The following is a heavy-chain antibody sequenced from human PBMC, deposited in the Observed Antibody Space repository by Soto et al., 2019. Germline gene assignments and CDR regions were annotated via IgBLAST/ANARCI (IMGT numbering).Heavy chain of an antibody. V-gene: IGHV4-30-2*01. CDR2: MYHSGTF. D-gene: IGHD3-10*01. J-gene: IGHJ5*02. CDR1: GGSIGGVGYS. CDR3: ARAQFYSGSGNYNNLMFDA. Sequence: QLQLQESGSGLVKTSQTLSLTCAVSGGSIGGVGYSWSWIRQPPGGGLEWIGYMYHSGTFLKSPYLKTRLTMSLDMSKNQFSLTLNSMTAADTAVYYCARAQFYSGSGNYNNLMFDAWGQGIQVTVSS.